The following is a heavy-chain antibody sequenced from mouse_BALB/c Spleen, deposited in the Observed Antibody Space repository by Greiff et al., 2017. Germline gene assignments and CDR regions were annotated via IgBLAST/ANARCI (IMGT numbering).Heavy chain of an antibody. CDR2: INSNGGST. CDR3: ARLYDGYSPFAY. V-gene: IGHV5-6-3*01. CDR1: GFTFSSYG. D-gene: IGHD2-3*01. J-gene: IGHJ3*01. Sequence: EVKFVESGGGLVQPGGSLKLSCAASGFTFSSYGMSWVRQTPDKRLELVATINSNGGSTYYPDSVKGRFTISRDNAKNTLYLQMSSLKSEDTAMYYCARLYDGYSPFAYWGQGTLVTVSA.